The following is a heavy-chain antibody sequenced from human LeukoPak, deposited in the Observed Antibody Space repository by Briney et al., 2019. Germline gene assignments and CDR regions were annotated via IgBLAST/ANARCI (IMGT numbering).Heavy chain of an antibody. CDR2: VSGSGDST. Sequence: LPGGSLRLSCAASGFTFSSYAMSWVRQAPGKGLEWVSTVSGSGDSTYYADSAKGRFTLSRDNSKNTLSLQMNSLRAEDTALYYCAKSYNYGSGSYYNHFDSWGQGTLVTVSS. CDR3: AKSYNYGSGSYYNHFDS. CDR1: GFTFSSYA. V-gene: IGHV3-23*01. J-gene: IGHJ4*02. D-gene: IGHD3-10*01.